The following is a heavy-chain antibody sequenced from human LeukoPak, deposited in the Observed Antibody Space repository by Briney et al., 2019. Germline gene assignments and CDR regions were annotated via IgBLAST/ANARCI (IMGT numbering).Heavy chain of an antibody. CDR3: AKSRTMVRYYFDD. CDR2: ISGSGGST. CDR1: GFTFSSYA. J-gene: IGHJ4*02. V-gene: IGHV3-23*01. Sequence: PGGSLRLSCAASGFTFSSYAMSWIRKAPGKGLEWVPAISGSGGSTYYADSVKGRFTIPRDNSKNTLYLQMNSLRAEDTAVYYCAKSRTMVRYYFDDWGQGTLVTVSS. D-gene: IGHD3-10*01.